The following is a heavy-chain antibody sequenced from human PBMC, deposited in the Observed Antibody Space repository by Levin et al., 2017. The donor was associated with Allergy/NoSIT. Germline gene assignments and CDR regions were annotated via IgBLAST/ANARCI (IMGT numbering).Heavy chain of an antibody. CDR1: GFTFSGYT. V-gene: IGHV3-21*01. Sequence: SCAASGFTFSGYTLNWVRQAPGKGLEWVSSISSSSTYIYYADSLKGRFTISRDNSKNTLDLQMNSLRAEDTAVYYCAKDVYGSGWYPLGNDAFEMWGQGTKVSVSS. CDR2: ISSSSTYI. D-gene: IGHD6-19*01. CDR3: AKDVYGSGWYPLGNDAFEM. J-gene: IGHJ3*02.